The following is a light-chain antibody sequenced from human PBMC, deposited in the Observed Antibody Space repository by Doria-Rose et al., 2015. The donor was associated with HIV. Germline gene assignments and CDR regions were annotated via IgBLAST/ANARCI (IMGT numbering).Light chain of an antibody. CDR1: QRFSSTY. J-gene: IGKJ1*01. Sequence: TQSPGNLSLSPGERATLSCRASQRFSSTYLAWYQQKPGQAPSLIIYDGFTRATGIPDRFSASASVTDFTLTINRLEPEDFALYYCHQYGTSWTFGQETKVEI. CDR2: DGF. CDR3: HQYGTSWT. V-gene: IGKV3-20*01.